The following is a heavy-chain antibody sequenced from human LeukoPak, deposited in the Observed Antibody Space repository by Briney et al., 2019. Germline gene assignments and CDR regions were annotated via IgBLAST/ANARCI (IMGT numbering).Heavy chain of an antibody. V-gene: IGHV3-7*04. J-gene: IGHJ4*02. Sequence: GGSLRLSCAASGFTFSSYWMTWVRQAPGKGLEWVANIKRDGSEDYYVDSVEGRFTISRDNGKNSLYLQMNSLRAEDTAVYYCARDRRCSSTSCYYFDYWGQGTLVTVSS. D-gene: IGHD2-2*01. CDR3: ARDRRCSSTSCYYFDY. CDR1: GFTFSSYW. CDR2: IKRDGSED.